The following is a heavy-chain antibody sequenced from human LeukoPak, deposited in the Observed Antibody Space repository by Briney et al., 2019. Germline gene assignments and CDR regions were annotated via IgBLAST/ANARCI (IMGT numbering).Heavy chain of an antibody. V-gene: IGHV3-33*01. J-gene: IGHJ4*02. CDR2: IWYDGSNK. CDR1: GFTFSSYG. Sequence: PGGSLRLSCAASGFTFSSYGMHWVRQAPGKGLEWVAVIWYDGSNKYYADSVKGRFTISRDNSKNTLYLQMNSLRAEDTAVYYCARDLVGTPFDYWGQGNLVTVSS. CDR3: ARDLVGTPFDY.